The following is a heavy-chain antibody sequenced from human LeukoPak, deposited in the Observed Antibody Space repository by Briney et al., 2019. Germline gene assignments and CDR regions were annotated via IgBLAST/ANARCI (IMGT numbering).Heavy chain of an antibody. D-gene: IGHD3-22*01. J-gene: IGHJ4*02. CDR2: ISSSSYI. Sequence: GGSLRLSCAASGFTFSSYSMNWVRQAPGKGLEWVSSISSSSYIYYADSVKGRFTISRDNAKNSLYLQMNSLRAEDTAVYYCARVHYDSSGYFDYWGQGTLVTVSS. V-gene: IGHV3-21*01. CDR3: ARVHYDSSGYFDY. CDR1: GFTFSSYS.